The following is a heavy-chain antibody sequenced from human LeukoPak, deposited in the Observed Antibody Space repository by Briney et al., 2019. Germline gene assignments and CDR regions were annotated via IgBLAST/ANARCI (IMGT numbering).Heavy chain of an antibody. CDR3: ARVPPYSSSYYFDY. J-gene: IGHJ4*02. CDR1: GYTFTSYG. V-gene: IGHV1-18*01. Sequence: GASVKVSCKASGYTFTSYGISWVRQAPGQGLEWMGWISAYNGNTNYAQKLQGRVTMTTDTSTSTVYMELNSLRSEDTAVYYCARVPPYSSSYYFDYWGQGTLVTVSS. D-gene: IGHD6-6*01. CDR2: ISAYNGNT.